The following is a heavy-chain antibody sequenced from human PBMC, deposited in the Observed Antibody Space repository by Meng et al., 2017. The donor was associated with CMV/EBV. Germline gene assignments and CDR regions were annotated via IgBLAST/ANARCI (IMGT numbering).Heavy chain of an antibody. D-gene: IGHD3-10*01. J-gene: IGHJ4*02. Sequence: SVKVSCKASGGTFSSYAISWVRQAPGQGLEWMGGIIPIFGTANYAQKFQGRVTITTDESTSTAYMELSSLRPEDTAVYYCARDPYGAGSSALDHWGQGTLVTVSS. V-gene: IGHV1-69*05. CDR2: IIPIFGTA. CDR3: ARDPYGAGSSALDH. CDR1: GGTFSSYA.